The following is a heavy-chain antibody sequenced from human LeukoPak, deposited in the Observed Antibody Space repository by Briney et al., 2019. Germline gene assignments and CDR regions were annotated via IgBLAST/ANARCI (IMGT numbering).Heavy chain of an antibody. CDR1: GFTFSSYW. CDR3: ARGSYD. D-gene: IGHD5-18*01. CDR2: IYSGDST. V-gene: IGHV3-53*01. Sequence: GGSLRLSCAASGFTFSSYWMNWVRQAPGKGLEWVSVIYSGDSTYYADSVKGRFTISRDNSKNTLYLQMNSLRAEDTAVYYCARGSYDWGQGTLVTVSS. J-gene: IGHJ4*02.